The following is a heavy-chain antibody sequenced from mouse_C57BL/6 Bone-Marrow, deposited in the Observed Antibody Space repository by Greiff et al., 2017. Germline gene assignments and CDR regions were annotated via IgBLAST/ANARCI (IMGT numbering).Heavy chain of an antibody. CDR3: ARCRGYYGSSSNWYFDV. Sequence: QVQLQQSGAELARPGASVKLSCKASGYTFTSYGISWVKQRTGQGLEWIGEIYPRSGNTYYNEKFKGKATLTADKSSSTAYMELRSLTPEDCAGYFCARCRGYYGSSSNWYFDVWGTGTTVTVSS. V-gene: IGHV1-81*01. D-gene: IGHD1-1*01. CDR2: IYPRSGNT. CDR1: GYTFTSYG. J-gene: IGHJ1*03.